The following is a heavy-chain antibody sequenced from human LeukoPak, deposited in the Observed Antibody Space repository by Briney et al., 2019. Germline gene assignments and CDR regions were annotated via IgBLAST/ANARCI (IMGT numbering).Heavy chain of an antibody. CDR2: IKSKTEGGTT. Sequence: GGSLRLSCAASGFTFSNAWMSWVRQAPGQGLEWVGRIKSKTEGGTTDYAAPVKGRFTISRDDSKNTLYLQMNSLKTEDTAVYYCTLTDSSSWYLYWGQGTLVTVSS. CDR3: TLTDSSSWYLY. CDR1: GFTFSNAW. D-gene: IGHD6-13*01. J-gene: IGHJ4*02. V-gene: IGHV3-15*01.